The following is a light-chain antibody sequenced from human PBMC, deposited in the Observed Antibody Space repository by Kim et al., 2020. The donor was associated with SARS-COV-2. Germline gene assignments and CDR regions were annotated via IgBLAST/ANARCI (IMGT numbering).Light chain of an antibody. CDR1: STDIGSYNL. Sequence: QSVLTQPASVSGSPGQSITISCTGSSTDIGSYNLVSWYQYHPGKAPKLMIYEVTKRPSGVSNRFSGSKSGNTASLTISGLQAEDEADYYCCSYAGSSTYVFGTGTKVTVL. V-gene: IGLV2-23*02. J-gene: IGLJ1*01. CDR2: EVT. CDR3: CSYAGSSTYV.